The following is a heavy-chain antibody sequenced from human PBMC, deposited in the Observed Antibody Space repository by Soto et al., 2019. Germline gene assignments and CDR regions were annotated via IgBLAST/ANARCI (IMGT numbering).Heavy chain of an antibody. CDR2: ISYDGSSK. Sequence: QVPVVESGGGVVQPGRSLRLSCAASGFSFSDYGIHWVRQAPGKGLEWVAVISYDGSSKYYADSVKGRFTISRDNSKNTLYLQMISLRPEDTAVYYCAKVRSRFGEPCYYYYDMGVWGQGTTVTVSS. V-gene: IGHV3-30*18. CDR1: GFSFSDYG. J-gene: IGHJ6*02. CDR3: AKVRSRFGEPCYYYYDMGV. D-gene: IGHD3-10*01.